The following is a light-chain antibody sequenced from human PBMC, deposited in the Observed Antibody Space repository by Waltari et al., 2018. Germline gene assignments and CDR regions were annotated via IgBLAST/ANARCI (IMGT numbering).Light chain of an antibody. Sequence: SYVLTQPPSVSVAPGETARVTCGGDSIGSKSVHWYQQKPGQAPVLVIYYDSDRPSGIPERFSGSNSGDTATLTLSRVEVGDEADYYCQVWDGNNDVGVFGGGTKLTVL. CDR3: QVWDGNNDVGV. J-gene: IGLJ3*02. V-gene: IGLV3-21*04. CDR1: SIGSKS. CDR2: YDS.